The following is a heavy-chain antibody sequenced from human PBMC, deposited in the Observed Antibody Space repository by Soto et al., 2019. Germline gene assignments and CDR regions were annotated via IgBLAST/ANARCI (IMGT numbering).Heavy chain of an antibody. D-gene: IGHD2-15*01. CDR2: MNPNSGNT. V-gene: IGHV1-8*01. CDR3: ARVNWVVAATPNWFDP. CDR1: GYTFTNYD. J-gene: IGHJ5*02. Sequence: QVQLVQSGAEVKKPGASVKVSCEASGYTFTNYDINWVRQATGQGLEWMGWMNPNSGNTGYAQKFQGRVTMNRITSISTADMGLSRLRSEETAVYYCARVNWVVAATPNWFDPWGQGTLVTVS.